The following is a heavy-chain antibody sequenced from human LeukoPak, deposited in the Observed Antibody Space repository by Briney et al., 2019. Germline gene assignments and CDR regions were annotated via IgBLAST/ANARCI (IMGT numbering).Heavy chain of an antibody. CDR1: GYTFTGYY. CDR3: ARAHSSSWYTRTPYFDY. D-gene: IGHD6-13*01. V-gene: IGHV1-2*02. J-gene: IGHJ4*02. Sequence: ASVKVSCKASGYTFTGYYMHWVRQAPGQGLEWMGWINPNSGGTNYAQKFQGRVTMTRDTSISTAYMELSRLRSDDTAVYYCARAHSSSWYTRTPYFDYWGQGTLVTVSS. CDR2: INPNSGGT.